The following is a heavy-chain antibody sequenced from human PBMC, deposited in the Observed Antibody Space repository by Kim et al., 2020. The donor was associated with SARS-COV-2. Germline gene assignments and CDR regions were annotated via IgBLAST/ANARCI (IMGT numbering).Heavy chain of an antibody. CDR2: ISYDGSNK. D-gene: IGHD6-13*01. J-gene: IGHJ5*02. CDR1: GFTFSSYG. V-gene: IGHV3-30*18. CDR3: ANPIVAAAGGT. Sequence: GGSLRLSCAASGFTFSSYGMHWVRQAPGKGLEWVAVISYDGSNKYYADSVKGRFTISRDNSKNTLYLQMNSLRAEDTAVYYFANPIVAAAGGTWGQGTLVTVSS.